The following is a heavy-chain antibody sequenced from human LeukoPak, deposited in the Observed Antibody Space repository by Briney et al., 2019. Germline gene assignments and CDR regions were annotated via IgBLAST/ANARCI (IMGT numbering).Heavy chain of an antibody. CDR3: ARPTTVTDYYFDY. CDR2: IKQDGSEK. Sequence: PGGSLRLSCAASGFTFSSYWMSWVRQAPGKGLEWVANIKQDGSEKYYVDSVKGRFTISRDNAKNSLYLQMNSLRAEDTAVYYCARPTTVTDYYFDYWGQGTLVTVSS. D-gene: IGHD4-17*01. J-gene: IGHJ4*02. CDR1: GFTFSSYW. V-gene: IGHV3-7*01.